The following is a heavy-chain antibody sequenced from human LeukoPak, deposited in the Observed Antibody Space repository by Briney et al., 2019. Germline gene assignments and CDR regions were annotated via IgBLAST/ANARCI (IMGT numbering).Heavy chain of an antibody. Sequence: GGSLRLSCAASGFTFSSYGMHWVRQDPGKGLEWVAVIWYDGSNKYYADSVKGRFTISRDNSKNTLYLQMNSLRAEDTAVYYCARDRSSIAARPYGDYWGQGTLVTVYS. J-gene: IGHJ4*02. V-gene: IGHV3-33*01. CDR1: GFTFSSYG. D-gene: IGHD6-6*01. CDR3: ARDRSSIAARPYGDY. CDR2: IWYDGSNK.